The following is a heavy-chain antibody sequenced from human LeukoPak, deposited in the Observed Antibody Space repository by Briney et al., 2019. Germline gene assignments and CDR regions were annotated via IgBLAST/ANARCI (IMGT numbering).Heavy chain of an antibody. CDR3: ARVTEGGAFDI. CDR1: GYTFTDYF. J-gene: IGHJ3*02. D-gene: IGHD3-16*01. Sequence: GAXVKVSCKASGYTFTDYFMHWVRQAPGQGLEWMGWINPNSGGTNYAQKFQGRVTMTRDTSISTAYMELSRLRSDDTAVYYCARVTEGGAFDIWGQGTMVTVSS. CDR2: INPNSGGT. V-gene: IGHV1-2*02.